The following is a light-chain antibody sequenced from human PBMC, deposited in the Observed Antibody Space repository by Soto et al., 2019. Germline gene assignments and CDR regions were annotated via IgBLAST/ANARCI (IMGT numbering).Light chain of an antibody. CDR2: GAS. V-gene: IGKV3-15*01. J-gene: IGKJ2*01. CDR1: QSVNNN. CDR3: QQYNNWPQT. Sequence: EIVMTQSPATLSVSPGERATLSCRASQSVNNNLAWYQQKPGQAPRLLIYGASTRATGIPARFSGSGSGTDFTLTICSLQSEDFAVYYCQQYNNWPQTFGQGTKLEIK.